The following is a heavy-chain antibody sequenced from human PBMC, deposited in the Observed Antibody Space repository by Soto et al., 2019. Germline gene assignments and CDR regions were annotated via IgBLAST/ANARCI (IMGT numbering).Heavy chain of an antibody. V-gene: IGHV1-18*01. CDR1: GYAFTTYG. D-gene: IGHD1-1*01. Sequence: QVHLVQSGAEVKKPGASVKVSCQGSGYAFTTYGITWVRQAPGQGLEWMGWISAHNGNTNYAQKLQGRVTVTRDTSTSTAYMELRSLIYDDTAVYYCARGRYGDYWGQGALVIVSS. CDR2: ISAHNGNT. J-gene: IGHJ4*02. CDR3: ARGRYGDY.